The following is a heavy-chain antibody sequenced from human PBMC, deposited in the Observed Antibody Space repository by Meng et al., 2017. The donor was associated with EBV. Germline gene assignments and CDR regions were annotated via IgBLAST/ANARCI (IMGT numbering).Heavy chain of an antibody. V-gene: IGHV4-39*01. J-gene: IGHJ5*02. CDR2: VHYTGST. CDR1: XYSISSFYY. CDR3: ARPFPSWQSPRLDPFGA. D-gene: IGHD6-19*01. Sequence: QLQLRESGPGQVKPSETPSLTLTXSXYSISSFYYWGWIRQPPGRGLEWIGSVHYTGSTYYSPSLKSRVTVSVDTSKNQFSLRLTSVTAADTAVYYCARPFPSWQSPRLDPFGAWGQGTRVTVSS.